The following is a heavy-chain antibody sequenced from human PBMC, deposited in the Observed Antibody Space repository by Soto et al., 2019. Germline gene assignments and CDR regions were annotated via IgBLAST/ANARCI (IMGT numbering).Heavy chain of an antibody. CDR1: GFTFSSYW. V-gene: IGHV3-74*01. CDR3: ARALDGGHYWFAH. D-gene: IGHD4-17*01. J-gene: IGHJ5*02. Sequence: EVQVVEAGGDLVQPGGSLRLSCAASGFTFSSYWMHWVRQAPGKGLVWVSRIIPAGTSTYYADSVKGRFTISRDNAKHPVYLHMNSLTAEDTAVYYCARALDGGHYWFAHWGQGTLVTVSS. CDR2: IIPAGTST.